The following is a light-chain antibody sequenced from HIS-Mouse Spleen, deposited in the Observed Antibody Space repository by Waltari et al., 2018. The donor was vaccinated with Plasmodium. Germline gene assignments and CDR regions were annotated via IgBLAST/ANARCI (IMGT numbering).Light chain of an antibody. V-gene: IGLV3-10*01. CDR2: EDS. CDR1: ALPKKY. CDR3: YSTDSSGNHRV. J-gene: IGLJ3*02. Sequence: SYELTQPPSVSVSPGQTDRITCSGDALPKKYAYWYQQKSGQAPVLVNYEDSKRPSGIPERFSGSSSGTMATLTISGAQVEDEADYYCYSTDSSGNHRVFGGGTKLTVL.